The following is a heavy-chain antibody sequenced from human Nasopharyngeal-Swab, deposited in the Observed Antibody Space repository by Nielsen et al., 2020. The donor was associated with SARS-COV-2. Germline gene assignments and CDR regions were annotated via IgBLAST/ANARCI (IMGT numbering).Heavy chain of an antibody. V-gene: IGHV4-34*01. J-gene: IGHJ6*03. CDR2: INHSGST. Sequence: SETLSLTCAVYGGSFSGYYWSWIRQPPGKGLEWIGEINHSGSTNYNPSLKRRVTISVDTSKNQFSLKLSSVTAADTAVYYCAGMDCSSTSCYAQHYYYYYMDVWGKGTTVTVSS. CDR1: GGSFSGYY. D-gene: IGHD2-2*01. CDR3: AGMDCSSTSCYAQHYYYYYMDV.